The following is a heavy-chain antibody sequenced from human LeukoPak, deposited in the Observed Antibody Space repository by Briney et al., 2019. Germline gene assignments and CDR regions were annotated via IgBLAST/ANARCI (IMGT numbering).Heavy chain of an antibody. CDR3: ATHNSSGDY. CDR1: GFTFSSYA. J-gene: IGHJ4*02. Sequence: GGSLRLSCAASGFTFSSYAMYWVRQAPGKGLEYVSAITSNEGSTYYTNSMKGRFTISRDNSKNTLYLQMGSLRAEDMAVYYCATHNSSGDYWGQGTLVTVSS. CDR2: ITSNEGST. V-gene: IGHV3-64*01. D-gene: IGHD6-6*01.